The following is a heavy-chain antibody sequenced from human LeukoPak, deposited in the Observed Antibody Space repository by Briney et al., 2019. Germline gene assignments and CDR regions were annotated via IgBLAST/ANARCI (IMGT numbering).Heavy chain of an antibody. V-gene: IGHV4-30-4*08. J-gene: IGHJ4*02. D-gene: IGHD4-17*01. Sequence: SETLSLTCTVSGGSISSGDYYWSWIRQPPGKGLEWIGYIYYSGSTYYNPSLKSRVTISVDTSKNQFSLKLSSVTAADTAVYYCARTTVTTGRCLDYWGQGTLVTVSS. CDR3: ARTTVTTGRCLDY. CDR1: GGSISSGDYY. CDR2: IYYSGST.